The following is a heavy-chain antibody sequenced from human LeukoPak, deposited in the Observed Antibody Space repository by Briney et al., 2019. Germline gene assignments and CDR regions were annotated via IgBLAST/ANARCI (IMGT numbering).Heavy chain of an antibody. CDR3: AKGVGTSYHYHMDV. J-gene: IGHJ6*03. CDR2: ISWNSYDI. Sequence: PGGSLRLSCAASGFTFDEYAMHWVRQPPGKGLEWVSGISWNSYDIGYADSVKGRFTISRDNAKNSLYLQMNSLRAEDMALYYCAKGVGTSYHYHMDVWGKGTTVIVPS. D-gene: IGHD1-26*01. V-gene: IGHV3-9*03. CDR1: GFTFDEYA.